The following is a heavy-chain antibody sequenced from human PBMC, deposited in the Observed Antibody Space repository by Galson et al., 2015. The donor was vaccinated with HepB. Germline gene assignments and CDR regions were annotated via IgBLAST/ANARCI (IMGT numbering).Heavy chain of an antibody. CDR1: GFTFSSYS. CDR3: ARGTLVGGIIFDY. V-gene: IGHV3-21*01. Sequence: SLRLSCAASGFTFSSYSMNWVRQAPGKGLEWVSSISGSRTYIYYADAVKGRFPISRDNAKNSMYLQMNSLKAEDTAIYYCARGTLVGGIIFDYWGQGALVTVSS. D-gene: IGHD3-10*01. J-gene: IGHJ4*02. CDR2: ISGSRTYI.